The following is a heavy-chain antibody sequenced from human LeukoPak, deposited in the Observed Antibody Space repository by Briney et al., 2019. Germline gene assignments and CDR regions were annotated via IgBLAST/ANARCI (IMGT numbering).Heavy chain of an antibody. J-gene: IGHJ3*02. CDR3: ASQYYYDSSGYSRRAFDI. CDR2: IYYSGRR. V-gene: IGHV4-39*01. Sequence: SETLSLTCTFSGRSISSSSYYWGWIPQPPAKGLEWVGRIYYSGRRYYNRCIKSRGTIYVDTSHNQFHLKLSAVTAADKAVYYCASQYYYDSSGYSRRAFDIWGQGTMVTVSS. CDR1: GRSISSSSYY. D-gene: IGHD3-22*01.